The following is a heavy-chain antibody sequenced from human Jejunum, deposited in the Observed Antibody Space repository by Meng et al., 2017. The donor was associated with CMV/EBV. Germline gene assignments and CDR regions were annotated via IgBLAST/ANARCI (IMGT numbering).Heavy chain of an antibody. Sequence: FATTGFTFDTSGMSWVRQAAGKGLEWVSYISISSYTYYTDSVKGRFTISRDNAKNSLYLQMNSLRGEDTAVYYCARVVKGGNYLEYWGQGTLVTVSS. J-gene: IGHJ4*02. V-gene: IGHV3-21*01. CDR1: GFTFDTSG. CDR2: ISISSYT. D-gene: IGHD4-23*01. CDR3: ARVVKGGNYLEY.